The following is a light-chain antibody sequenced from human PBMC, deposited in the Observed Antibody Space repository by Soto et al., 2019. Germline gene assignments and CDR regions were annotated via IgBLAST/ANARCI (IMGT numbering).Light chain of an antibody. CDR3: KQYGSSPPLT. V-gene: IGKV3-20*01. Sequence: EILLTQSPGTLSLSPGEGATLSCRASQSVSSSYLAWYQQKPGQAPRLLIYGASSRATGIPDRFSGSVSGTDFTLTLRRLEPEDFALYYCKQYGSSPPLTFGGGTKVDIK. CDR1: QSVSSSY. CDR2: GAS. J-gene: IGKJ4*01.